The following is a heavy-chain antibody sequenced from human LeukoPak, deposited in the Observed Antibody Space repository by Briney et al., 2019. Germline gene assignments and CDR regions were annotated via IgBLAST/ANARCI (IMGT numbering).Heavy chain of an antibody. Sequence: PGGSLRLSCAASGFTFSSYVMTWVRQAPGKGLEWVSSISGSGSGTYYADSVKGRFTISRDNSKNTLYLQMNSLRAEDTAIYHCTKRFSCTNYGIDYWGQGTLDTVAS. D-gene: IGHD2-2*01. V-gene: IGHV3-23*01. CDR3: TKRFSCTNYGIDY. J-gene: IGHJ4*02. CDR1: GFTFSSYV. CDR2: ISGSGSGT.